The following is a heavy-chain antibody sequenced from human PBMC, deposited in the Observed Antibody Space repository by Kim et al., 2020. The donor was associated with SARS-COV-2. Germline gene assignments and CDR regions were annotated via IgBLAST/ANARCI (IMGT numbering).Heavy chain of an antibody. CDR3: ATAVSQTYYYGMDV. CDR1: GFTFSNYA. J-gene: IGHJ6*02. V-gene: IGHV3-23*01. CDR2: ITANPGST. D-gene: IGHD2-8*01. Sequence: GGSLRLSCAASGFTFSNYAMNWVRQAPGKGLEWVSAITANPGSTYYVDSVKGRFTISRDHSKNTLSLQMSSLRAEDTAVYYCATAVSQTYYYGMDVWGQGTTVPLSS.